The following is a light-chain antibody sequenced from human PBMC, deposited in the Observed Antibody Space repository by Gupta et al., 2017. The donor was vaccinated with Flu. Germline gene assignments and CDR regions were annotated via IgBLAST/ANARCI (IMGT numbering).Light chain of an antibody. V-gene: IGKV1-9*01. CDR3: QQVNSYPYT. CDR2: SAS. J-gene: IGKJ2*01. Sequence: GDRVTITCRASQGIRSYLAWYQQKPGKAPKLLIYSASTVQSGVPSRFSGSGSGTEYTLTIRSLHPEDFATYFCQQVNSYPYTFGQGTKLEIK. CDR1: QGIRSY.